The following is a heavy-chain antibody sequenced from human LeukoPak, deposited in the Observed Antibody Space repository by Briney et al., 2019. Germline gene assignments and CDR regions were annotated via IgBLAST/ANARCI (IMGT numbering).Heavy chain of an antibody. CDR2: IWYDGSNK. CDR3: ARWGHYDSSGYCDY. D-gene: IGHD3-22*01. J-gene: IGHJ4*02. Sequence: QPGGFLRLSCAASGFTFSSYGMHWVRQAPGKGLAWVAVIWYDGSNKYYADSVKGRFTISRDNSKNTLYLQMNSLRAEDTAVYYCARWGHYDSSGYCDYWGQGTLVTVSS. CDR1: GFTFSSYG. V-gene: IGHV3-33*01.